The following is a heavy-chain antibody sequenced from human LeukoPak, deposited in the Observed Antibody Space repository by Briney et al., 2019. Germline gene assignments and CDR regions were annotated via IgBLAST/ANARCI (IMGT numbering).Heavy chain of an antibody. CDR1: GFTFSSYG. CDR2: ISYDGSNK. Sequence: PGRSLRLSCAASGFTFSSYGMHWVRQAPGKGLEWVAVISYDGSNKYYADSVKGRFTISRDNSKNTLYLQMNSLRAEDTAVYYCAKGDQYSSSWYGGFDPWGQGTLVTVSS. V-gene: IGHV3-30*18. CDR3: AKGDQYSSSWYGGFDP. J-gene: IGHJ5*02. D-gene: IGHD6-13*01.